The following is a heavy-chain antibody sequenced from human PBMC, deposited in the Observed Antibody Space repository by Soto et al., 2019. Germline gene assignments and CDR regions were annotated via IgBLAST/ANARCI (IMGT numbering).Heavy chain of an antibody. D-gene: IGHD6-19*01. J-gene: IGHJ4*02. CDR1: GFTFSSYA. V-gene: IGHV3-30-3*01. CDR3: ARDRIAVAGTFQFDY. CDR2: ISYDGSSK. Sequence: PGGSLRLSCAASGFTFSSYAMHWVRQAPGKGLEWVAVISYDGSSKYYADSVKGRFTISRDNSKNTLYLQMNSLRAEDTAVYYCARDRIAVAGTFQFDYWGQGTLVTVSS.